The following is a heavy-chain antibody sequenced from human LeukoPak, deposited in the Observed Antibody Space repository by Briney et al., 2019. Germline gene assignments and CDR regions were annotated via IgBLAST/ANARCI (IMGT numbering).Heavy chain of an antibody. D-gene: IGHD3-10*01. CDR2: ISSSSSTI. V-gene: IGHV3-48*01. J-gene: IGHJ4*02. Sequence: GGSLRLSCAASGFTFSSYSMNWVRQAPGKGLEWVSYISSSSSTIYYADSVKGRFTISRDNAKNSLYLQMNSLRAEDTAVYYCARVRGVVTGPSDYWGQGTLVTVSS. CDR1: GFTFSSYS. CDR3: ARVRGVVTGPSDY.